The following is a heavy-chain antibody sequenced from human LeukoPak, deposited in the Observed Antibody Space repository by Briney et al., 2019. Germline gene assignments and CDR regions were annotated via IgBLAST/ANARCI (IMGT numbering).Heavy chain of an antibody. CDR1: GGSISSSSYY. CDR2: IYYSGST. CDR3: ARVFPDYYDSSGYCPRDSAFDI. D-gene: IGHD3-22*01. J-gene: IGHJ3*02. Sequence: SETLSLTCTVSGGSISSSSYYWGWIRQPPGKGLEWIGSIYYSGSTYYNPSLKSRVTISVDTSKNQFSLKLSSVAAADTAVYYCARVFPDYYDSSGYCPRDSAFDIWGQGTMVTVSS. V-gene: IGHV4-39*07.